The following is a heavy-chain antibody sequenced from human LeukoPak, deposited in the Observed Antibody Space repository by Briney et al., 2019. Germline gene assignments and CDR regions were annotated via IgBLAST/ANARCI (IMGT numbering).Heavy chain of an antibody. CDR1: GFTFSNFG. V-gene: IGHV3-15*05. CDR3: TPSGAY. D-gene: IGHD7-27*01. CDR2: IKSKTEGGTT. Sequence: GGSLRLSCAASGFTFSNFGINWVRQAPGKGLEWVGRIKSKTEGGTTDYAAPVKGRFTISRDDSKNTLYLQMNSLKPEDTAVYYCTPSGAYWGQGTQVTVSS. J-gene: IGHJ4*02.